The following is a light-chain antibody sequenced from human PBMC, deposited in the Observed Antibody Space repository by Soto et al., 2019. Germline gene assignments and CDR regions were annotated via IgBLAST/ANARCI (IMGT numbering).Light chain of an antibody. CDR1: QSLNNN. Sequence: EIVMTQSPATLSVSPWEKATLSCRASQSLNNNLAWYQQKPGQGPRLLIYFASTRATGIPARFSGSGSGTEFSLTISSLQSEDFAIYYCQQYSAWPLTFGGGTKVETK. J-gene: IGKJ4*01. CDR3: QQYSAWPLT. CDR2: FAS. V-gene: IGKV3-15*01.